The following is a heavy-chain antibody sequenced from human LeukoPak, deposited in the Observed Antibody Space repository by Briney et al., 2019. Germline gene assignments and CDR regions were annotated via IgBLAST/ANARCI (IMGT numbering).Heavy chain of an antibody. V-gene: IGHV3-23*01. CDR3: AKGGRAVAGPDY. J-gene: IGHJ4*02. D-gene: IGHD6-19*01. CDR2: ISKGGSP. Sequence: GGSLRLSCAASGFTCSDYSMGWVRLAPGKGLEWVSIISKGGSPYYAGSVKGRFTISRDDSKNTLYLQMNSLRAEDTAVYYCAKGGRAVAGPDYWGQGTLVTVSS. CDR1: GFTCSDYS.